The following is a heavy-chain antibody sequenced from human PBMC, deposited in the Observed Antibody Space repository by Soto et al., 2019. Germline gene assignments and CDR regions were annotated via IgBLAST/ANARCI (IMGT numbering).Heavy chain of an antibody. J-gene: IGHJ3*02. CDR1: RYTFTKFA. V-gene: IGHV1-3*04. CDR3: ARGDYGDYDDASDI. CDR2: INTGNGNT. D-gene: IGHD4-17*01. Sequence: GASVKVSCKASRYTFTKFAIHWVRQAPGQRLEWMGWINTGNGNTKYSQKFQGRATITRDTSASTAYMELSSLISEDTAVYYCARGDYGDYDDASDIWGQGTMVTVSS.